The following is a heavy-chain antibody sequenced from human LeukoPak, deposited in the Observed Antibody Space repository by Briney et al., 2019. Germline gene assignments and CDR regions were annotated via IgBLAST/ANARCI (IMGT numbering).Heavy chain of an antibody. CDR3: ARDIGPAAGTPNWFDP. D-gene: IGHD6-13*01. CDR2: INPNSGGT. CDR1: GYTFTGYY. J-gene: IGHJ5*02. Sequence: ASVKVSCKASGYTFTGYYMHWVRQAPGQGLEWMGWINPNSGGTNYAQKFQGRVAMTRDTSISTAYMELSRLRSDDTAVYYCARDIGPAAGTPNWFDPWGQGTLVTVSS. V-gene: IGHV1-2*02.